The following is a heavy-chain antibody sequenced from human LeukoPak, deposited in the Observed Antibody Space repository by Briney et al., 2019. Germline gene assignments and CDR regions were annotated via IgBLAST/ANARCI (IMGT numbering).Heavy chain of an antibody. D-gene: IGHD3-10*01. Sequence: GGSLRLSCAASGLTFSSYAMSWVRQAPGKGLEWVSAISGSGGSTYYADSVKGRFTISRDNSKNTLYLQMSSLRAEDTAVYYCAKATELLWFGDPTAYFDYWGQGTLVTVSS. J-gene: IGHJ4*02. V-gene: IGHV3-23*01. CDR1: GLTFSSYA. CDR3: AKATELLWFGDPTAYFDY. CDR2: ISGSGGST.